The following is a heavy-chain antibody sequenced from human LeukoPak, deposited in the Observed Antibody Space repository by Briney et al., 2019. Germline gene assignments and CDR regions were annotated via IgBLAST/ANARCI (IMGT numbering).Heavy chain of an antibody. CDR3: ARDPRRQWLYTFQH. V-gene: IGHV3-53*01. CDR2: IYSGGST. CDR1: GFTFSSYW. D-gene: IGHD6-19*01. Sequence: GGSLRLSCAASGFTFSSYWMSWVRQAPGKGLEWVSVIYSGGSTYYADSVKGRFTISRDNSKNTLYLQMNSLRAEDTAAYYCARDPRRQWLYTFQHWGQGTLVTVSS. J-gene: IGHJ1*01.